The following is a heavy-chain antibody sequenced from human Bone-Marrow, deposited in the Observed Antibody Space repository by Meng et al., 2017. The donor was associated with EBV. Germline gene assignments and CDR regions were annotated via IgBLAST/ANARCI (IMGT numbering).Heavy chain of an antibody. V-gene: IGHV1-69*01. CDR1: GGPFRYYA. CDR3: ASESGRGYTPDY. CDR2: FLPRLGAP. Sequence: QVQLVQSAAAVKKPGSSVKVSCKTSGGPFRYYAISWVRQAPGQGLEWLGGFLPRLGAPNYAQKFHGRVKITADESTSTHYMDLSSLRSEDTAIYYCASESGRGYTPDYRGQGTLVTVS. J-gene: IGHJ4*02. D-gene: IGHD3-10*01.